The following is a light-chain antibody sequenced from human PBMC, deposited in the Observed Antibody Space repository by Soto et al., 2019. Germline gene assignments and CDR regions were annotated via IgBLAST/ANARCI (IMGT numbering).Light chain of an antibody. J-gene: IGKJ2*01. CDR2: GAS. V-gene: IGKV3-15*01. Sequence: EIVMTQSPATLSVSPGERATLSCRASQSVSSNLAWYQQKPGQAPRLLIYGASTRATGIPARFSGSGSGTEFTLTISSLQSEDFAVYYCQQYEIWPRTFGQGTNLEIK. CDR3: QQYEIWPRT. CDR1: QSVSSN.